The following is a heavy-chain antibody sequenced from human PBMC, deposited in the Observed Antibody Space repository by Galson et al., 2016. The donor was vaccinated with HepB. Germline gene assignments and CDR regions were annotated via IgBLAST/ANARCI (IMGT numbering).Heavy chain of an antibody. V-gene: IGHV4-4*02. CDR3: AVDYGGNSAFDS. CDR2: IYHSGRT. CDR1: GGSISSRNW. D-gene: IGHD4-23*01. J-gene: IGHJ4*02. Sequence: EPLSLPCAVSGGSISSRNWWNWVRQPPGKGLEWIGEIYHSGRTNYSPSLKSRVTVSVDKSKNQFSLRLNSVTAADTAVYYCAVDYGGNSAFDSWGQGTLATVSS.